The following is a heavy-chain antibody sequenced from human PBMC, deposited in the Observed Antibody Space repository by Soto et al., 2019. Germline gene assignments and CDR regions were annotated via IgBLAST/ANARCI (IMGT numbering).Heavy chain of an antibody. D-gene: IGHD3-10*01. Sequence: SETLSLTCAVYGGSFSGYYWSWIRQPPGKGLEWIGEINHSGSTNYNPSLKSRVTISVDTSKNQFSLKLSSVTAADTAVYYCARGFSVTMVRGVISFGGYYYYGMHVLCQGTTVTVS. V-gene: IGHV4-34*01. CDR2: INHSGST. CDR3: ARGFSVTMVRGVISFGGYYYYGMHV. J-gene: IGHJ6*02. CDR1: GGSFSGYY.